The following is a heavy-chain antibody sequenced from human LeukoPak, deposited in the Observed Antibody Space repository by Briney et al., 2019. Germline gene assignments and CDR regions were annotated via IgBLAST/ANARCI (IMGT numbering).Heavy chain of an antibody. CDR2: IYPGHSDT. D-gene: IGHD6-13*01. V-gene: IGHV5-51*01. CDR1: RYSFTIYW. CDR3: ARHREGGRQQLAFDY. Sequence: GESLKISCKCSRYSFTIYWIGWVRQMPGKGLEWMGIIYPGHSDTRYSPSFQGQVTISADKSIRTAYLHWSSLKASDTAMYYCARHREGGRQQLAFDYWGQGTLVTVSS. J-gene: IGHJ4*02.